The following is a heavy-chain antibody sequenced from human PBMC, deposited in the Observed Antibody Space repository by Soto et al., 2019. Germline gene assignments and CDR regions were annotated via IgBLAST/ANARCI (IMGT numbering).Heavy chain of an antibody. CDR1: GFTFSSYS. D-gene: IGHD2-8*01. Sequence: PGGSLRLSCAASGFTFSSYSMNWVRQAPGKGLEWISSIRIGNNYIYYADSVKGRFTISRDNAKNSLYLQMNSLRAEDTAVYYCARYLPHMLDYYGMDVWGQGTMVTVSS. CDR2: IRIGNNYI. V-gene: IGHV3-21*01. J-gene: IGHJ6*02. CDR3: ARYLPHMLDYYGMDV.